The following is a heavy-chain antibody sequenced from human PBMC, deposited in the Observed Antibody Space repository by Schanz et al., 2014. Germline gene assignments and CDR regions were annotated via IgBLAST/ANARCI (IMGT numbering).Heavy chain of an antibody. CDR1: GFTFSSYA. V-gene: IGHV3-9*01. J-gene: IGHJ6*02. Sequence: VQLVESGGGVVQPGRSLRLSCAVSGFTFSSYAMHWVRQAPGKGLEWVSSISWNSGSVAYADSVKGRFTISRDDAKNSLYLQMNSLRAEDTAVYYCARPLGPNYYYYGLDVWGQGTTVTVSS. CDR3: ARPLGPNYYYYGLDV. CDR2: ISWNSGSV.